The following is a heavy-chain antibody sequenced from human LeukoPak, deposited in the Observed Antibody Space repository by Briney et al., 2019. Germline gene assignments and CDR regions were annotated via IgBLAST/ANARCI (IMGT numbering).Heavy chain of an antibody. V-gene: IGHV4-34*01. D-gene: IGHD4-11*01. Sequence: SETLSLTCAVYGGSFSGYYWSWIRQPPGKGLEWIGEINHSGSTNYNPPLKSRVTISVDTSKNQFSLKLSSVTAADTAVYYCARGTTGNWFDPWGQGTLVTVSS. CDR3: ARGTTGNWFDP. CDR2: INHSGST. J-gene: IGHJ5*02. CDR1: GGSFSGYY.